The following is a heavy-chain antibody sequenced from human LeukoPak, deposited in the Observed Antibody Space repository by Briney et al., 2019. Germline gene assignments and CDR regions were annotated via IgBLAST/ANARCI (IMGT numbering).Heavy chain of an antibody. J-gene: IGHJ3*02. CDR1: GGSISSSSYY. D-gene: IGHD2-21*02. CDR3: AREGRGDSQAFDI. V-gene: IGHV4-39*07. CDR2: IYYSGST. Sequence: SETLSLTCTVSGGSISSSSYYWGWIRQPPGKGLEWIGSIYYSGSTYYNPSLKSRVTISVDRSKNQFSLKLSSVTAADTAVYYCAREGRGDSQAFDIWGQGTMVTVSS.